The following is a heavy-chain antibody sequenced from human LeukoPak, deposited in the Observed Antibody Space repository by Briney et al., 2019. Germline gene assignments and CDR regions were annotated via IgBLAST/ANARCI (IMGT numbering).Heavy chain of an antibody. D-gene: IGHD5-24*01. V-gene: IGHV3-49*03. J-gene: IGHJ4*02. CDR3: TRDVGWLHAFDY. Sequence: PGRSLRLSCAASGFTFSSYAMSWFRQAPGKGLEWVGFIRSKAYGGTTEYAASVKGRFTISRDDSKSIAYLQMNSLKTEDTAVYYCTRDVGWLHAFDYWGQGTLVTVSS. CDR2: IRSKAYGGTT. CDR1: GFTFSSYA.